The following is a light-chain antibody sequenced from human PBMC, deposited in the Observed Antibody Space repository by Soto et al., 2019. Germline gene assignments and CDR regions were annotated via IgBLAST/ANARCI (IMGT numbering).Light chain of an antibody. CDR2: EVS. V-gene: IGLV2-23*02. CDR1: SSDVGSSNL. Sequence: QSALTQPASVSGSPGQSITISCTGTSSDVGSSNLVSWYQKHPGKAPKLMIYEVSKRPSGVSNRFSCSKPGNTASLPISGLQAEDEADYYCCSYAGSSTLSVVGTGAKVTVL. CDR3: CSYAGSSTLSV. J-gene: IGLJ1*01.